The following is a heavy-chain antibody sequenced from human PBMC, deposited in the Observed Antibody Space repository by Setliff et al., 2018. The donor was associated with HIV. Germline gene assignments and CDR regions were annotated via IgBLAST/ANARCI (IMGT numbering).Heavy chain of an antibody. CDR2: SSGSGFA. CDR3: AKQRYYDGNDGFDV. D-gene: IGHD3-3*01. J-gene: IGHJ3*01. Sequence: RLSCVASGFTFSTYAINWVRLPPGKGLEWVSSSSGSGFAYYADSVKGRFIVSRDNSKNTLFLQMDSLRAEDTALYYCAKQRYYDGNDGFDVWGQGTMVTVSS. V-gene: IGHV3-23*01. CDR1: GFTFSTYA.